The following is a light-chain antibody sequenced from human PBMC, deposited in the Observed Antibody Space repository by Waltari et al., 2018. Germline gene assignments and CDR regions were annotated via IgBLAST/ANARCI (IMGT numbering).Light chain of an antibody. Sequence: QSVLTQPPSVSAAPGQRVTISCSGGRSNIGNNYVSWYRQFPGTAPKLLIYEDTGRPSGIVCGFSGSKSGTSATLDITGRQAGDEADYYCGTWDSSLSGAVFGGGTHLTVL. CDR3: GTWDSSLSGAV. V-gene: IGLV1-51*02. CDR2: EDT. J-gene: IGLJ7*01. CDR1: RSNIGNNY.